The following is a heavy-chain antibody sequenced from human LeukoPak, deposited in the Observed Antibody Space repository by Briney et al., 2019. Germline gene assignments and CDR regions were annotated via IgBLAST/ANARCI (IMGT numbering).Heavy chain of an antibody. CDR2: IYYSGST. V-gene: IGHV4-59*01. CDR3: ARGSYYDFWSGYPPYFDY. J-gene: IGHJ4*02. D-gene: IGHD3-3*01. CDR1: GGSISSYS. Sequence: SETLSLTCLFSGGSISSYSWSWLRQPPGKGLGWIGYIYYSGSTNYNPSLKSRVTISVDTSKNQFSLKLSSVTAADTAVYYCARGSYYDFWSGYPPYFDYWGQGTLVTVSS.